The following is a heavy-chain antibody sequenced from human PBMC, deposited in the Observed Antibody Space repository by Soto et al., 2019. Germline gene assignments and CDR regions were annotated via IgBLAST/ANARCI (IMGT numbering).Heavy chain of an antibody. D-gene: IGHD4-4*01. Sequence: QVQVVQSGAEVKKPGSSVRVSCKASGGTSSSYAITWMRQAPGQGLEWMGGIIPILDTTDYAQKFQGRVTFTGDESTSTVYMELSRLTSEDTAVYYCASGGTTVNRRFDFWGQGTLVTVSS. CDR1: GGTSSSYA. CDR3: ASGGTTVNRRFDF. J-gene: IGHJ4*02. CDR2: IIPILDTT. V-gene: IGHV1-69*01.